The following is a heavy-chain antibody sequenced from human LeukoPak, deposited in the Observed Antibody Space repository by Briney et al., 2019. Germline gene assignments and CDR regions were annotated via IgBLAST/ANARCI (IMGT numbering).Heavy chain of an antibody. J-gene: IGHJ4*02. CDR3: AKDNSEGFFDY. CDR1: GFTFSSHT. V-gene: IGHV3-64*01. Sequence: GGSLRLSCAASGFTFSSHTMHWVRQAPGKGLEYVSAISSNGGSTYYANSVKGRFTISRDNAKNSLYLQMNSLRAEDTAFYYCAKDNSEGFFDYWGQGTLVTVSS. CDR2: ISSNGGST.